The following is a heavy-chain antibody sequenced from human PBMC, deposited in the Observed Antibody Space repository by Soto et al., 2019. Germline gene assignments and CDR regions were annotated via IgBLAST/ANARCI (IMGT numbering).Heavy chain of an antibody. CDR2: VYHSGST. CDR1: GGSIRISDYF. D-gene: IGHD7-27*01. V-gene: IGHV4-39*01. Sequence: ASETLSLTCTVSGGSIRISDYFWGWIRQPPGKALEWIASVYHSGSTYYNPSLKSRVTMSVDTSNNRFALTLNSVTAADTAVYYCARDSGWFDPWGQGALVTVSS. CDR3: ARDSGWFDP. J-gene: IGHJ5*02.